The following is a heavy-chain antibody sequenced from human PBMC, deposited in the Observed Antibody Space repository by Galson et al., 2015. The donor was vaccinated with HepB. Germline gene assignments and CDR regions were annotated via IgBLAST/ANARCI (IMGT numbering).Heavy chain of an antibody. J-gene: IGHJ5*02. CDR3: ARDSLAARPGWYDP. V-gene: IGHV1-18*01. CDR2: ISVYNGNT. D-gene: IGHD6-6*01. Sequence: SVKVSCKASGYSFITYGINWVRQAPGQGLEWMGWISVYNGNTKSSQKLQGRITMTTDTSTDTAYMELRSLRSDDTAVYYCARDSLAARPGWYDPWGQGTLVTVSS. CDR1: GYSFITYG.